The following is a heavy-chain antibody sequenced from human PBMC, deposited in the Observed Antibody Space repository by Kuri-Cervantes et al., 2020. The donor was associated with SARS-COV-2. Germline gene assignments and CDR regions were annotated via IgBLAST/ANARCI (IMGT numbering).Heavy chain of an antibody. CDR1: GGSIDSNSYY. CDR2: IFYSGIT. V-gene: IGHV4-39*07. CDR3: ARADPVTHLFDY. J-gene: IGHJ4*02. Sequence: SETLSLTCIVSGGSIDSNSYYWGWIRQPPGKGLEWIGGIFYSGITYYNPSLKSRVTISVDTSKNQFSLKLSSVTAADTAVYYCARADPVTHLFDYWGQGTLVTVSS. D-gene: IGHD4-17*01.